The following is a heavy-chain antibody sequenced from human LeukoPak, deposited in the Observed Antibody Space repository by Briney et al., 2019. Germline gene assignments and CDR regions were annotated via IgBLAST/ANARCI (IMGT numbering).Heavy chain of an antibody. D-gene: IGHD6-13*01. CDR2: ISASVGST. CDR1: GFTFSSYA. CDR3: AKDRRIAAVGPRRTINSWFDP. V-gene: IGHV3-23*01. J-gene: IGHJ5*02. Sequence: GGSLRLSCAASGFTFSSYAMSWVRQAPGKGLEWVSSISASVGSTYYADSVKGRFTISRDNSKNMLYLRMNSLRVEDTAIYYCAKDRRIAAVGPRRTINSWFDPWGQGTLVTVSS.